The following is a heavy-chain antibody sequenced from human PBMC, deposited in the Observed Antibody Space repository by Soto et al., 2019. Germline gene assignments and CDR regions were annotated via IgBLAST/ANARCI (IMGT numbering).Heavy chain of an antibody. CDR3: AVAMVREILIFESSGMHV. J-gene: IGHJ6*02. V-gene: IGHV1-69*01. Sequence: QVHLVQSGAEVKKPGSSVKVSCKTSGVSFNNYAVSWVRQAPGQGLEWMGGIIPNFDTPNYAQKFQDRVTIIADESTSTVYMELRSLISNDTAVYYCAVAMVREILIFESSGMHVWGQGTTVIVSS. D-gene: IGHD3-10*01. CDR2: IIPNFDTP. CDR1: GVSFNNYA.